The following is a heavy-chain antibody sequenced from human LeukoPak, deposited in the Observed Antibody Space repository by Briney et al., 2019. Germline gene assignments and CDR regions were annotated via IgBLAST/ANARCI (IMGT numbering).Heavy chain of an antibody. CDR1: GFTFSSYA. CDR3: ARGFRGFNNPRMANWELLISVRYNWFDP. CDR2: ISYDGSNK. V-gene: IGHV3-30*04. J-gene: IGHJ5*02. D-gene: IGHD1-26*01. Sequence: GGSLRLSCAASGFTFSSYAMHWVRQAPGKGLEWVAVISYDGSNKYYADSVKGRFTISRDNSKNTLYLQMNSLKAEDTAVYYCARGFRGFNNPRMANWELLISVRYNWFDPRGQGTLVTVSS.